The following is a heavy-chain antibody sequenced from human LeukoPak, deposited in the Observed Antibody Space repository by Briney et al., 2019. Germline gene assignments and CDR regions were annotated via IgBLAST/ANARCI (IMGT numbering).Heavy chain of an antibody. CDR1: GYTFTSYG. Sequence: ASVKVSCMASGYTFTSYGISWVRQAPGQGLEWMGWISAYNGNTNYAQKLQGRVTMTTDTSTSTAYMELRSLRSDDTAVYYCARTGRYGSGTNAFDIWGQGTMVTVSS. CDR3: ARTGRYGSGTNAFDI. D-gene: IGHD3-10*01. J-gene: IGHJ3*02. V-gene: IGHV1-18*01. CDR2: ISAYNGNT.